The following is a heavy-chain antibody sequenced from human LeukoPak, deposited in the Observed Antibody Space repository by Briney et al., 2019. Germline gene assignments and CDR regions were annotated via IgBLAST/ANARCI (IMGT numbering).Heavy chain of an antibody. CDR1: DYTFTSDG. CDR3: ARDRGLYYDFWSGYSSDYYYGMDV. D-gene: IGHD3-3*01. Sequence: GASVKVSCKASDYTFTSDGIRWVRQAPGQGLAWMGWISVYNGNTNYAQKFQGRVTMTTDTSTSTAYMELRSLRSDDTAVYYCARDRGLYYDFWSGYSSDYYYGMDVWGQGTTVTVSS. J-gene: IGHJ6*02. CDR2: ISVYNGNT. V-gene: IGHV1-18*01.